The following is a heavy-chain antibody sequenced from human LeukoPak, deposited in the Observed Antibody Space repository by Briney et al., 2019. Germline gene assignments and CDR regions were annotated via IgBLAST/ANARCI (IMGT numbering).Heavy chain of an antibody. V-gene: IGHV3-64*01. CDR2: ISSDGGST. Sequence: GGSLRLSCAASGFTFSGYAVHWVRQAPGKGLEFVSAISSDGGSTYYAKSVTGRFTISRDNSNNTVYLQMGSLRAEDTAVYYCARDFSNGYYTATRYYLYYMVVWGKGTTVTVSS. CDR1: GFTFSGYA. CDR3: ARDFSNGYYTATRYYLYYMVV. J-gene: IGHJ6*03. D-gene: IGHD3-22*01.